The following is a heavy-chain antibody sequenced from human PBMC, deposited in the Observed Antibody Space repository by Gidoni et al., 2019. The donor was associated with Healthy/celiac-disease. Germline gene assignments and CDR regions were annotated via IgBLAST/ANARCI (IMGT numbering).Heavy chain of an antibody. CDR1: GFSLRTSGMC. Sequence: QVTLRESGPALVEPTQTLPLTCTFSGFSLRTSGMCVSWNRQPPGKALEWLALIDWDDDKYYSTSLKTRLTISKDTPKNQVVLTKTNMDPVDTATYDCARIGGLVGGPNDAFDIWGQGTMVTVSS. J-gene: IGHJ3*02. CDR2: IDWDDDK. D-gene: IGHD1-26*01. V-gene: IGHV2-70*01. CDR3: ARIGGLVGGPNDAFDI.